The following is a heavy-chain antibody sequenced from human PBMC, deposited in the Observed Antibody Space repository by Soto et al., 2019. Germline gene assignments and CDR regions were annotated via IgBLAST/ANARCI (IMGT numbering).Heavy chain of an antibody. CDR1: GGSISSSTYY. V-gene: IGHV4-39*01. D-gene: IGHD6-19*01. Sequence: SETLSLTCTVSGGSISSSTYYWGWIRQPPGKGLEWIGSIYYSGSTYNNPSLKSRVTISVDTSKNQFSLKLSSVTAADTAVYYCARQGAAVAGTGYDYWGQGTLVTVSS. J-gene: IGHJ4*02. CDR2: IYYSGST. CDR3: ARQGAAVAGTGYDY.